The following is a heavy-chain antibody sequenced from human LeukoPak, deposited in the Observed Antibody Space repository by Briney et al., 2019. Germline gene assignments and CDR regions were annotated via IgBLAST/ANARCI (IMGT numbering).Heavy chain of an antibody. CDR2: IHPNNGVT. D-gene: IGHD4-17*01. V-gene: IGHV1-2*02. CDR1: GYTFTGYY. J-gene: IGHJ5*02. CDR3: ARERSDFGDYRHNCFDP. Sequence: ASVKVSCKASGYTFTGYYMHWVRQAPGQGLEWMGWIHPNNGVTKYAQKFQGRVTMTRDTSVTTAYMDLSRLRSDDTAVYYCARERSDFGDYRHNCFDPWGQGTLVTVSS.